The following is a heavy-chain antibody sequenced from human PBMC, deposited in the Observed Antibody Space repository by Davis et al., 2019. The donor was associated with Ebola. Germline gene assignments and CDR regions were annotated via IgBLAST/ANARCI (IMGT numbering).Heavy chain of an antibody. V-gene: IGHV7-4-1*02. D-gene: IGHD3-10*01. CDR1: GYSFTSYP. CDR2: INTNTGNL. J-gene: IGHJ4*02. CDR3: ARDDVYGSGSYYAVTYWDY. Sequence: ASVKVSCKASGYSFTSYPMNSVRPAPGQGLEWMGWINTNTGNLTYAQGFTGRFVFSSDASVSTAYLQITSLKAEDSAVYYCARDDVYGSGSYYAVTYWDYWGQGTLVTVSS.